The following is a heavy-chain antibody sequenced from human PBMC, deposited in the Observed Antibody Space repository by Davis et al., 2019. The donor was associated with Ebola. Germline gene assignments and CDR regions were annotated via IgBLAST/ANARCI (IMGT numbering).Heavy chain of an antibody. Sequence: PGGSLRLSCAASGFMFSSCGMNWVRQAPGKGLEWVSGISVSGGTTYADSVKGRFTISRDNSQNTLYLQMTGLRAEDTAIYYCAKGPTRSGYYWGQGTLVTVSS. D-gene: IGHD6-19*01. CDR3: AKGPTRSGYY. J-gene: IGHJ4*02. V-gene: IGHV3-23*01. CDR1: GFMFSSCG. CDR2: ISVSGGTT.